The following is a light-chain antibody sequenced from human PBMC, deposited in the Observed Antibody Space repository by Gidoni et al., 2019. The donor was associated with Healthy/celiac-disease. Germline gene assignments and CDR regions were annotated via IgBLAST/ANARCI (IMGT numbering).Light chain of an antibody. CDR1: QRVFSY. CDR2: DAS. V-gene: IGKV3-11*01. CDR3: QREGT. Sequence: EIVLTQSPATLSLSPGERATLSCRASQRVFSYLAWYQQKTSQAPRLLIYDASNRAPGIPARFSGRGSGTDCTLTISSLEPEDCAVYYCQREGTCGQGTKLEIK. J-gene: IGKJ2*02.